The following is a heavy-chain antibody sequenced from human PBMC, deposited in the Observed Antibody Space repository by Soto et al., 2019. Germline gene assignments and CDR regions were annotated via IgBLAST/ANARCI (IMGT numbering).Heavy chain of an antibody. CDR2: IYYSGST. Sequence: PSETLSLTCTVSGGSISSSSYYWGWIRQPPGKGLEWIGSIYYSGSTYYNPSLKSRVTISVDTSKNQFSLKLSSVTAADTAVYYCARLSTVDAFDIWGQGTMVTVS. CDR3: ARLSTVDAFDI. CDR1: GGSISSSSYY. J-gene: IGHJ3*02. V-gene: IGHV4-39*01. D-gene: IGHD4-17*01.